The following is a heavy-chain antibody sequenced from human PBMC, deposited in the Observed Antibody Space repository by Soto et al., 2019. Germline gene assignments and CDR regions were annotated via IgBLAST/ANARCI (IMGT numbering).Heavy chain of an antibody. V-gene: IGHV3-30-3*01. J-gene: IGHJ4*02. CDR3: ARDLTLVVVAATPGY. D-gene: IGHD2-15*01. CDR1: GFTFSSYA. Sequence: QVQLVESGGGVVQPGRSLSLSCAASGFTFSSYAMHWVRQAPGKGLEWVAVISYDGSNKYYADSVKGRFTISRDNSKNTLYLQMNSLRAEDTAVYYCARDLTLVVVAATPGYWGQGTLVTVSS. CDR2: ISYDGSNK.